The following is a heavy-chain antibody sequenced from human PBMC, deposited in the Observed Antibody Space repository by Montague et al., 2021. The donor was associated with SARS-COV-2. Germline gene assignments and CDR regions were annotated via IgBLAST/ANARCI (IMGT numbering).Heavy chain of an antibody. CDR3: ARGFAY. J-gene: IGHJ4*02. V-gene: IGHV4-59*08. Sequence: SETLSLTCTVAGGSISSYYWSWIRQPPGKGLEWIGYIYYGGSTNYNPSLKSRVTISVDTSKNQFSLKLSSVTAADTAVYYCARGFAYWGQGTLVTVSS. CDR1: GGSISSYY. CDR2: IYYGGST.